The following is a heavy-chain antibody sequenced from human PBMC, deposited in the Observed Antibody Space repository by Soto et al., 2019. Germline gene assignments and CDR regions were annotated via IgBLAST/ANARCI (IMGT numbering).Heavy chain of an antibody. J-gene: IGHJ6*02. D-gene: IGHD1-26*01. CDR3: ARRLAEHYYYYGMDV. Sequence: SETLSLTCTVSGGSISSSSYYWGWIRQPPGKGLEWIGSIYYSGSTYYNPSLKSRVTISVDTSKNQFSLKLSSVTAADTAVYYCARRLAEHYYYYGMDVWGQGTTVTVSS. V-gene: IGHV4-39*01. CDR1: GGSISSSSYY. CDR2: IYYSGST.